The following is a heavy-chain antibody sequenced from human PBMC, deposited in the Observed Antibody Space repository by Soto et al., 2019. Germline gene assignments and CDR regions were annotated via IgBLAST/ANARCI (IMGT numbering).Heavy chain of an antibody. Sequence: TLSLTCAVSGGSISSSNWWSWVRQPPGKGLEWIGEIYHSGSTTYSPSLKSRVTISVDKSKNQFSLNLSSVTAADTAVYYCARITWGSAARFIFDYWGQGSLVTVSS. CDR2: IYHSGST. CDR1: GGSISSSNW. D-gene: IGHD6-6*01. V-gene: IGHV4-4*02. CDR3: ARITWGSAARFIFDY. J-gene: IGHJ4*02.